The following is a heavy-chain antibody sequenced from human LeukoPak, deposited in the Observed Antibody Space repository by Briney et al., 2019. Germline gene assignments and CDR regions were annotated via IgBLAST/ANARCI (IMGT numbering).Heavy chain of an antibody. V-gene: IGHV4-59*01. CDR3: ARATNYYGSGSYYRRVYYFDN. CDR2: IYYSGST. CDR1: GGSISSYY. J-gene: IGHJ4*02. D-gene: IGHD3-10*01. Sequence: SETLSLTCTVSGGSISSYYWSWIRQPPGKGLEWIGYIYYSGSTNYNPSLKSRVTISVDTSKNQFSLKLSSVTAADTAVYYCARATNYYGSGSYYRRVYYFDNWGQGTLVTVSS.